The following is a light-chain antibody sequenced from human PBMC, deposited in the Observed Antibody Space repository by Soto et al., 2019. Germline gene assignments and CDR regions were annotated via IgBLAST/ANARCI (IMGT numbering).Light chain of an antibody. Sequence: QPVLTQSPSASASLGASVKLTCTLSSGYNSYAIAWHQQQPEKGPRYLMKLNSDGSHTKGDGIPDRFSGSSSGAERYLTISSLQSEDEADYYCQTWVTATVVFGGGTKLTVL. CDR3: QTWVTATVV. V-gene: IGLV4-69*01. CDR2: LNSDGSH. CDR1: SGYNSYA. J-gene: IGLJ2*01.